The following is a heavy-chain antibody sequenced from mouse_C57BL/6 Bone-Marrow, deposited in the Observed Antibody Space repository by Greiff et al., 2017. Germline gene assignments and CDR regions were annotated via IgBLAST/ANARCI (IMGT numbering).Heavy chain of an antibody. CDR1: GYTFTSYW. V-gene: IGHV1-74*01. D-gene: IGHD3-2*02. J-gene: IGHJ2*01. Sequence: VQLQQPGAELVKPGASVKVSCKASGYTFTSYWMHWVKQRPGQGLEWIGRIHPSDSDTNYNQKFKGKATLTVDKSSSTAYMQLSSLTSEDSAVYYCASPQLRQRSENYFDYWGQGTTLTVSS. CDR3: ASPQLRQRSENYFDY. CDR2: IHPSDSDT.